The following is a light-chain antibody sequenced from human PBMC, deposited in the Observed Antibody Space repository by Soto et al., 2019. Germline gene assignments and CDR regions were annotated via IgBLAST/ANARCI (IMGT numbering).Light chain of an antibody. J-gene: IGKJ1*01. Sequence: DIQMTQSPSSVSASVGDRVTITCRASPDLRRWLAWYQQKPGGAPKLLIYAASSLQSGVPSRFSGRGSGTDFILSISTLQPEDFATYYCQQARSYPRTFGQGTKVEIK. CDR3: QQARSYPRT. CDR2: AAS. CDR1: PDLRRW. V-gene: IGKV1-12*01.